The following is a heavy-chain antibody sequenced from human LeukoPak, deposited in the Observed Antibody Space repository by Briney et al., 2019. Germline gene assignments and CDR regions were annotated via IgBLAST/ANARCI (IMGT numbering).Heavy chain of an antibody. Sequence: QPGKSLRLSCAASGFTFSNYAMHWVRQAPGKGLEWVSLISSGGTYEYYADSVKGRFTISRDNSKNTLYLQLNSLRAEDTAVYYCAGDSTYYYDSGSSGPHYFDNWGQGTLVTVSS. J-gene: IGHJ4*02. D-gene: IGHD3-10*01. CDR2: ISSGGTYE. V-gene: IGHV3-30*01. CDR1: GFTFSNYA. CDR3: AGDSTYYYDSGSSGPHYFDN.